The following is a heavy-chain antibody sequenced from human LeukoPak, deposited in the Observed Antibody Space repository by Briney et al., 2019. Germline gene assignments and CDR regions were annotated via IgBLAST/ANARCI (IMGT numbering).Heavy chain of an antibody. V-gene: IGHV4-59*08. CDR3: ARHQNIAAPFDF. CDR2: IHTSGST. D-gene: IGHD6-6*01. CDR1: GGSISSNF. J-gene: IGHJ4*02. Sequence: SETLSLTCTVSGGSISSNFWSWIRQPPGKGLEWIGNIHTSGSTNYNPSLKSRVTISIDTSKNQFSLKLSSVTAAETAVYYCARHQNIAAPFDFWGQGTLVTVSS.